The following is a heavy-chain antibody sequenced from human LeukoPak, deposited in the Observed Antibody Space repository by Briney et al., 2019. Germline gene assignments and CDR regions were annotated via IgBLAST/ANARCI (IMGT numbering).Heavy chain of an antibody. D-gene: IGHD3-16*01. CDR1: GFTLSTFW. CDR2: IKQDGSEK. V-gene: IGHV3-7*01. J-gene: IGHJ4*02. CDR3: TRGWGSSGPGEF. Sequence: GGSLRLSCVVSGFTLSTFWTSWVRQAPGKGLEWVANIKQDGSEKYYVDSVKGRFTISRDNAKNSLYLQVNSLRDEDTGVYYCTRGWGSSGPGEFWGQGTLVTVSS.